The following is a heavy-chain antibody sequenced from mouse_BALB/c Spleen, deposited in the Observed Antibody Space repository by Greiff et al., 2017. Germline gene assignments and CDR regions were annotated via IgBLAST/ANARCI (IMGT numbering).Heavy chain of an antibody. CDR2: INPSNGRT. D-gene: IGHD2-10*02. Sequence: VQLQQSGAELVKPGASVKLSCKASGYTFTSYWMHWVKQRPGQGLEWIGEINPSNGRTNYNEKFKSKATLTVDKSSSTAYMQLSSLTSEDSAVYYCARGYGNYEVDYWGQGTTLTVSS. J-gene: IGHJ2*01. V-gene: IGHV1S81*02. CDR3: ARGYGNYEVDY. CDR1: GYTFTSYW.